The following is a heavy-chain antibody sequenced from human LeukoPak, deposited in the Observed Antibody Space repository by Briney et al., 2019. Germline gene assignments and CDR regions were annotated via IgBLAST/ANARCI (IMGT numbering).Heavy chain of an antibody. Sequence: PGGSLRLSCASSGFTFSSYAMSWVRQAPGKGLEWVSTIGGTGVRTYYADSVKGRFTISRDNSKNTLYLQINSLRAEDTAVYYCAKDLDDILGFDPWGQGTLVTVSS. CDR1: GFTFSSYA. J-gene: IGHJ5*02. V-gene: IGHV3-23*01. CDR2: IGGTGVRT. D-gene: IGHD3-9*01. CDR3: AKDLDDILGFDP.